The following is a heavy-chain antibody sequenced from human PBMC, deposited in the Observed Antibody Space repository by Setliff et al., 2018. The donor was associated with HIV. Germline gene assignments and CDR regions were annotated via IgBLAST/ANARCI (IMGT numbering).Heavy chain of an antibody. Sequence: ASVKVSCKASGGTFSSYTISWVRQAPGQGLEWMGMISPSGISTSYAQKFQGRVTMTRDTSTSTAYMELSSLTSEDTEVSFRENWF. CDR2: ISPSGIST. CDR1: GGTFSSYT. J-gene: IGHJ5*01. CDR3: ENWF. V-gene: IGHV1-46*01. D-gene: IGHD3-10*01.